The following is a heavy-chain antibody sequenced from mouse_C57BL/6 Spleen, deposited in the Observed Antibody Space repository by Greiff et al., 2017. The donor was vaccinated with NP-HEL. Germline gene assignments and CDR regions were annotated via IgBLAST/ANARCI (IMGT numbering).Heavy chain of an antibody. CDR1: GFTFSDYY. CDR3: ARERSYYDYDRDWFAY. V-gene: IGHV5-16*01. D-gene: IGHD2-4*01. Sequence: EVKLVESEGGLVQPGSSMKLSCTASGFTFSDYYMAWVRQVPEKGLEWVANINYDGSSTYYLDSLKSRFIISGDNAKNILYLQMSSLKSEDTATYYCARERSYYDYDRDWFAYWGQGTLVTVSA. J-gene: IGHJ3*01. CDR2: INYDGSST.